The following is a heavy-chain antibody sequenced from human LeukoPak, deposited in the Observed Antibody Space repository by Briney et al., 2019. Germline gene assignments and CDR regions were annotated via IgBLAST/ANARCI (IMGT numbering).Heavy chain of an antibody. CDR1: GCSISSGGPY. D-gene: IGHD1-26*01. CDR3: ARDAGEYVGGSAGHYFDF. CDR2: IHESGST. Sequence: SETLSLTCTVYGCSISSGGPYWSWIRQLPGKGLEWIGYIHESGSTFNSPTLRGQVSMSMDASNSHFSLNLRSVTAADAAVYYCARDAGEYVGGSAGHYFDFWGQGALVTVSS. J-gene: IGHJ4*02. V-gene: IGHV4-31*01.